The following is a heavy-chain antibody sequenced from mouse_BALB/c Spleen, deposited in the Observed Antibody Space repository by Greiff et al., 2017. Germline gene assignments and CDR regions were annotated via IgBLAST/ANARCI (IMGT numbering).Heavy chain of an antibody. Sequence: VQLKQSGAELVKPGASVKLSCTASGFNIKDTYMHWVKQRPEQGLEWIGRIDPANGNTKYDPKFQGKATITADTSSNTAYLQLSSLTSEDTAVYYCARFGNFPYFDVWGAGTTVTVSS. V-gene: IGHV14-3*02. CDR3: ARFGNFPYFDV. J-gene: IGHJ1*01. CDR1: GFNIKDTY. CDR2: IDPANGNT. D-gene: IGHD2-1*01.